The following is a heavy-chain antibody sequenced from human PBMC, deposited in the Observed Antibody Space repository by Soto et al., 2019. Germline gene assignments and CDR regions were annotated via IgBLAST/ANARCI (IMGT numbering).Heavy chain of an antibody. J-gene: IGHJ6*02. CDR3: ARHRAAATPRGYYYYGMDV. CDR1: GYSFTSYW. CDR2: IDPSDSYT. D-gene: IGHD6-13*01. Sequence: GESLKISCKGSGYSFTSYWISWVRQMPGKGLEWMGRIDPSDSYTNYSPSFQGHVTNSADKSISTAYLQWGSLKASDTAMYYCARHRAAATPRGYYYYGMDVWGQGTTVPVSS. V-gene: IGHV5-10-1*01.